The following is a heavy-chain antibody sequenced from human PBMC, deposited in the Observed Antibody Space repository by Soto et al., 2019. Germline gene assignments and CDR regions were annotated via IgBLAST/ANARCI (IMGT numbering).Heavy chain of an antibody. Sequence: QVQLQESGPGLVKPSQTLSLTCTVSGDSVSSRSYYWSWIRQHPGKGLGWIGYLHHSGTTYYNPSLTSRITLSVDTSKNQVSLRLSSVTAADTAVYYCASGLGYKAWGQGTLVTVSS. CDR1: GDSVSSRSYY. J-gene: IGHJ5*02. D-gene: IGHD5-12*01. CDR3: ASGLGYKA. V-gene: IGHV4-31*03. CDR2: LHHSGTT.